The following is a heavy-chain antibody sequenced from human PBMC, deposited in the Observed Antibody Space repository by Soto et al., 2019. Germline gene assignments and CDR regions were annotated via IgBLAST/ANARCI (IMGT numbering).Heavy chain of an antibody. J-gene: IGHJ4*02. Sequence: GGSLRLSCAASGFTFSSDAMSWVRQAPGKGLEWVSGISGSGGRIFYADSVKGRFTISRDNSMNTLYLQMNSLRAEDTAVDYCARSVRGVIIDFDYWGQGT. CDR2: ISGSGGRI. V-gene: IGHV3-23*01. CDR3: ARSVRGVIIDFDY. CDR1: GFTFSSDA. D-gene: IGHD3-10*02.